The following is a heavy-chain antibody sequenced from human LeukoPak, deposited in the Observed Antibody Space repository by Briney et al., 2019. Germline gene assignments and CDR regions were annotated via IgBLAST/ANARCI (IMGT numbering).Heavy chain of an antibody. CDR1: GGSISSSSYY. CDR2: IYYSGST. V-gene: IGHV4-39*01. D-gene: IGHD2-21*01. J-gene: IGHJ4*02. Sequence: SETLSLTCTVSGGSISSSSYYWGWIRQPPGKGLEWIGYIYYSGSTHYNPSLKSRVTISVDMSKNEFSLMLSSVTAADTAVYYCARQFHCGAECYSVFDYWGQGSLVTVSS. CDR3: ARQFHCGAECYSVFDY.